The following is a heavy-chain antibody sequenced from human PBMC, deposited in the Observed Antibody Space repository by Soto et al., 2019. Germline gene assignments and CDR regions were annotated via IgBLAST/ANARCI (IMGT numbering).Heavy chain of an antibody. CDR2: IRSKANSYAT. CDR3: TRPSTRPYFPFHEGMDV. V-gene: IGHV3-73*01. D-gene: IGHD2-8*01. J-gene: IGHJ6*02. CDR1: GFTFSGSA. Sequence: EVQLVESGGGLVQPGGSLKLSCAASGFTFSGSAMHWVRQASGKGLEWVGRIRSKANSYATAYAASVKGRFTISRDDSXNXXYLQMNSLKTEDTAVYYCTRPSTRPYFPFHEGMDVWGQGTTVTVSS.